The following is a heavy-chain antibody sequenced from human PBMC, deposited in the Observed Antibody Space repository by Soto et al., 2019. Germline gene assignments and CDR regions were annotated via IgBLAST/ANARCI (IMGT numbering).Heavy chain of an antibody. J-gene: IGHJ6*02. V-gene: IGHV4-61*01. CDR2: IYYSGSA. CDR1: GDSVTSVSDY. CDR3: ARGVGFGYYYYHMDL. D-gene: IGHD3-10*01. Sequence: XGTLSLTCTVSGDSVTSVSDYWSWIRQPPGKGLEWIGYIYYSGSADYNPSLGSRVTISIDTSKNQFSLKLTPVTAADTAVYYCARGVGFGYYYYHMDLWGQGTTVTVSS.